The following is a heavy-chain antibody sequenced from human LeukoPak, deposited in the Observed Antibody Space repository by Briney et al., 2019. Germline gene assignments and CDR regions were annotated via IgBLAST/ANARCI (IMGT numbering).Heavy chain of an antibody. CDR3: ARARGVVVTAIPEYFQH. CDR1: GFTFSDSY. Sequence: AGSLRLSCAASGFTFSDSYMSWIRQAPGKGLEWVSYISSNSYTKFYGDSVKGRFTISRDNTKNSLYLQMNSLRADDAAAYYCARARGVVVTAIPEYFQHWGQGTLVTVSS. D-gene: IGHD2-21*02. CDR2: ISSNSYTK. J-gene: IGHJ1*01. V-gene: IGHV3-11*01.